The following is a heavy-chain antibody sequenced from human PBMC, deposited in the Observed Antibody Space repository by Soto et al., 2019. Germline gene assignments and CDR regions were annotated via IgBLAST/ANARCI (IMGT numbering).Heavy chain of an antibody. J-gene: IGHJ4*02. CDR1: GFTFSSYW. V-gene: IGHV3-74*01. D-gene: IGHD1-26*01. CDR3: ARDRVGAFDY. Sequence: GWSLRLSCAASGFTFSSYWMHWVRQAPGKGLVGVSRINSDGSSTSYADSVKGRFTISRDNAKNTLYLQMNSLRAEDTAVYYCARDRVGAFDYWGQGTLVTVSS. CDR2: INSDGSST.